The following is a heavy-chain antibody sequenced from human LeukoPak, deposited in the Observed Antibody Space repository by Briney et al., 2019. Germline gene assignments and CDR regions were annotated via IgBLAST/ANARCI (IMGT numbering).Heavy chain of an antibody. CDR2: IKQDGSEK. V-gene: IGHV3-7*01. D-gene: IGHD2/OR15-2a*01. Sequence: GGSLRLSCAAYGFTFSSNWMSWLRQAPGKGREWVANIKQDGSEKYYVDSVKGRFTISRDNAKNSLYLQMNSLRDEDTAVYYCAREATSYDAFDIWGQGTMVTVSS. CDR1: GFTFSSNW. CDR3: AREATSYDAFDI. J-gene: IGHJ3*02.